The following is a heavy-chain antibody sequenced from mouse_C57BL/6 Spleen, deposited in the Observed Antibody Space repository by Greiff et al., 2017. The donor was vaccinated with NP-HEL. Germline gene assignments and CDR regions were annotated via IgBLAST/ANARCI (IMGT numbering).Heavy chain of an antibody. CDR2: INPSTGGT. J-gene: IGHJ2*01. Sequence: EVQLQQSGPELVKPGASVKISCKASGYSFTGYYMNWVKQSPEKSLEWIGEINPSTGGTTYNQKFKAKATLTVDTSSSTAYMQLTSLTSEDSAVYYCARYDYYGSSEGFDYWGQGTTLTVSS. CDR1: GYSFTGYY. V-gene: IGHV1-42*01. D-gene: IGHD1-1*01. CDR3: ARYDYYGSSEGFDY.